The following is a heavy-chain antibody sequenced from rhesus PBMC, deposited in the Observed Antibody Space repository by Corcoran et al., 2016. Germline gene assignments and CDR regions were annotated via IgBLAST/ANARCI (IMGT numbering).Heavy chain of an antibody. CDR2: ISGSGGST. D-gene: IGHD2-15*01. V-gene: IGHV4-173*01. CDR1: GGSISGNY. J-gene: IGHJ6*01. Sequence: QLQLQESGPGLMKPSETLSLTCAVSGGSISGNYGSWIRQPPGKGLEWIGRISGSGGSTAPNPSLKSRVTISTDTAKNQFSLKLSSVTAADTAVYYCARGTGLYGLDSWGQGVVVTVSS. CDR3: ARGTGLYGLDS.